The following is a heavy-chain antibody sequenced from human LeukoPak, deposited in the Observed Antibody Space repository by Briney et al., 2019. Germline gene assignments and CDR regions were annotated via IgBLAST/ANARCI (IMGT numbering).Heavy chain of an antibody. D-gene: IGHD2-15*01. Sequence: GGSLRLSCAASGFSFTNYWMRWVRQAPGKGLEWVANVKEDGTTKQYVDSLKGRFTISRDNAKNSLYLQMDSLRAEDTAVYYCVSQEVVPHWGQGTLVSVSS. V-gene: IGHV3-7*01. CDR3: VSQEVVPH. CDR2: VKEDGTTK. CDR1: GFSFTNYW. J-gene: IGHJ4*02.